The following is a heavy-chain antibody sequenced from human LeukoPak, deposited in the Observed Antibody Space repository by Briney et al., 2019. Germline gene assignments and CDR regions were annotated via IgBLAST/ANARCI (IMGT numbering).Heavy chain of an antibody. CDR2: IKQDGTEK. V-gene: IGHV3-7*01. CDR1: GFTFTTYW. CDR3: AKWTYRYSSGYFDYFDY. D-gene: IGHD3-22*01. J-gene: IGHJ4*02. Sequence: GGSLRLSCAASGFTFTTYWMSWVRQAPGKGLEWVANIKQDGTEKYYVDSVKGRFTISRDNAKNSLYLQMNSLRAEDTAVYYCAKWTYRYSSGYFDYFDYWGQGTLVTVPS.